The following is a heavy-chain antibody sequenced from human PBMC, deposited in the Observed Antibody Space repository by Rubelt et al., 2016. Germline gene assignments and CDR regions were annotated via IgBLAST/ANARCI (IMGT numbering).Heavy chain of an antibody. V-gene: IGHV4-39*01. CDR3: ASGYDSSGYYYPDRKENWFDP. D-gene: IGHD3-22*01. CDR1: GGSISSSSYY. CDR2: IYYSGST. Sequence: QLQLQESGPGLVMPSGTLSLTCTVSGGSISSSSYYWGWIRQPPGKGLEWIGSIYYSGSTYYNPPLKSRVAISVGTSKNQFSLKLSSVTAADTAVYYCASGYDSSGYYYPDRKENWFDPWGQGTLVTVSS. J-gene: IGHJ5*02.